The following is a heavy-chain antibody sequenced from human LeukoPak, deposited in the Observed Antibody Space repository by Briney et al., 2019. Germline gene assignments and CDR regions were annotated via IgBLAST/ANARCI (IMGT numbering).Heavy chain of an antibody. CDR1: GFTFSDHY. V-gene: IGHV3-11*06. J-gene: IGHJ4*02. CDR2: ISSGSTYT. Sequence: GGSLRLSCEVSGFTFSDHYMSWIRQAPGKRLEWVSYISSGSTYTNYADSVKGRFTISRDNARNSLFLQMNSLRAEDTAIYYCASEEGNYFDYWGQGTLVTVSS. CDR3: ASEEGNYFDY.